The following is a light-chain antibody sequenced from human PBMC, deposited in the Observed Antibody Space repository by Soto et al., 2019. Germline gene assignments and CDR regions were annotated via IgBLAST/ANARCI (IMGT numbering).Light chain of an antibody. J-gene: IGKJ1*01. CDR2: AAS. Sequence: DIQFTQSPSFLSASVVDRVNITCRASQDISDYLAWYQQRPGKAPKLLIYAASTLQSGVPSRFSGSGSGTEFTLTISGLQPDDFATYYCQHCDTSWPFGQGTKV. CDR1: QDISDY. CDR3: QHCDTSWP. V-gene: IGKV1-9*01.